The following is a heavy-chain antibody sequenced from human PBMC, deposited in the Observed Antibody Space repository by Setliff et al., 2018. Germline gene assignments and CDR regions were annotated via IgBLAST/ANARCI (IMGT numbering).Heavy chain of an antibody. CDR1: GFSLRIFW. V-gene: IGHV3-7*01. Sequence: LRLSCAASGFSLRIFWMSWVRQTPGRGLEWVATIKQDGSEKFYADSVKGRITISRDNAKNSLYLQMNSLRAEDTAVYYCARASLGVGVDYWGQGTLVTVSS. D-gene: IGHD2-8*01. CDR3: ARASLGVGVDY. CDR2: IKQDGSEK. J-gene: IGHJ4*02.